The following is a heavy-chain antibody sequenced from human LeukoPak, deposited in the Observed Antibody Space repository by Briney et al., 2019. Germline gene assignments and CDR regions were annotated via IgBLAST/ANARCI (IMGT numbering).Heavy chain of an antibody. V-gene: IGHV4-38-2*01. CDR3: ARHRDYSSSDY. Sequence: PSETLSLTCAVSGYSISSGYYWGWSRQPPGKGLEWIGSIYHSGSTYYNPSLKSRGTISVDTSKNQFSLKLSSVTAADTAVYYCARHRDYSSSDYWGQGTLVTVSS. D-gene: IGHD6-6*01. J-gene: IGHJ4*02. CDR2: IYHSGST. CDR1: GYSISSGYY.